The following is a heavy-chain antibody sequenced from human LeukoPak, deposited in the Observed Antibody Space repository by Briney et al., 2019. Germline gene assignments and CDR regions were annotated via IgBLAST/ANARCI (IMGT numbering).Heavy chain of an antibody. CDR3: VREGFYFFDF. J-gene: IGHJ4*01. CDR2: IKQDGSET. Sequence: GGSLRLSCAASGFTFSSYWMSWVRQVPGKGLEWVANIKQDGSETTYADSVRGRFTIFRDNAKDSVYLQMISLRAEDSATYYCVREGFYFFDFWGQGTLVTVSS. V-gene: IGHV3-7*01. CDR1: GFTFSSYW.